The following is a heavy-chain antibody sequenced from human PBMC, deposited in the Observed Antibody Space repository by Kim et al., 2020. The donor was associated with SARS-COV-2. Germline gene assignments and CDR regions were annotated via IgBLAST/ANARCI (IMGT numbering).Heavy chain of an antibody. D-gene: IGHD5-12*01. V-gene: IGHV3-43*01. J-gene: IGHJ6*02. Sequence: KGRFTISRDNSKNSLYLQMNSLRTEDTALYYCAKDIQVATIAYYYGMDVWGQGTTVTVSS. CDR3: AKDIQVATIAYYYGMDV.